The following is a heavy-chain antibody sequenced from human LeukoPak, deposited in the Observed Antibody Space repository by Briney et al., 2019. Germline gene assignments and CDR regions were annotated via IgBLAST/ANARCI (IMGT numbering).Heavy chain of an antibody. V-gene: IGHV4-61*01. D-gene: IGHD1-26*01. CDR3: ARGVNSGYFDY. CDR2: IYYSGST. Sequence: SETLSLTCTVSGYSISSGYYWVWIRQPPGKGLEWIGYIYYSGSTNYNPSLKSRVTISVDTSKNQFSLKLTSVTAADTAVYYCARGVNSGYFDYCGQGTLVTVSS. CDR1: GYSISSGYY. J-gene: IGHJ4*02.